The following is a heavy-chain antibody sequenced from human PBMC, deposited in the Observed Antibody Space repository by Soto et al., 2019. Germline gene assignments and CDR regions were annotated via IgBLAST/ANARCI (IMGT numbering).Heavy chain of an antibody. V-gene: IGHV2-5*02. CDR3: AHRRGYGGSNWFDP. CDR2: IYWDDDK. CDR1: GFSLSTSGVG. J-gene: IGHJ5*02. D-gene: IGHD4-17*01. Sequence: QITLKESGPPLVKPTQTLTLTCTFSGFSLSTSGVGVGWIRQPPGKALEWLALIYWDDDKRYSPSLKSRLTITKDTSKNQVVLTMTNMDPVDTATYYCAHRRGYGGSNWFDPWGQGTLVTVSS.